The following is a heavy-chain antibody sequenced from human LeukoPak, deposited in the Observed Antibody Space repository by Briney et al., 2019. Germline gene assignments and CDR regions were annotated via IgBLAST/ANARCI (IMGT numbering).Heavy chain of an antibody. J-gene: IGHJ3*02. CDR2: INPNSGGT. D-gene: IGHD1-26*01. Sequence: ASVKVSCKASGYTFTGYYMNWVRQAPGQGLEWMGWINPNSGGTNYAQKFQGRVTMTRDTSISTAYMELSRLRYDDTAVYYCARCPSGYDDFDIWGQGTMVTVSS. CDR1: GYTFTGYY. CDR3: ARCPSGYDDFDI. V-gene: IGHV1-2*02.